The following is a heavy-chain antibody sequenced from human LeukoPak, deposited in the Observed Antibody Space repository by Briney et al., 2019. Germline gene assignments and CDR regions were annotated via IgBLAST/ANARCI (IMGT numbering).Heavy chain of an antibody. V-gene: IGHV3-74*01. D-gene: IGHD4-23*01. Sequence: GGSLRLSCAASGFTFSSYWMHWVRQAPGKGLVWVSRINSDGSSTSYADSVKGQFTISRDNTKNTLYLQMNSLRAEDTAVYYCARYYGGNSGLIIYYYYGMDVWGQGTTVTVSS. J-gene: IGHJ6*02. CDR2: INSDGSST. CDR3: ARYYGGNSGLIIYYYYGMDV. CDR1: GFTFSSYW.